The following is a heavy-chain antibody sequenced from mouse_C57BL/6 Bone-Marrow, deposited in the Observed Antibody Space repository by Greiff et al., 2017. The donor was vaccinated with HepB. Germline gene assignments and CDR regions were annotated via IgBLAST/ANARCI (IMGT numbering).Heavy chain of an antibody. D-gene: IGHD1-1*01. CDR1: GYTFTDYY. V-gene: IGHV1-26*01. J-gene: IGHJ2*01. CDR2: INPNNGGT. Sequence: EVKLQQSGPELVKPGASVKISCKASGYTFTDYYMNWVKQSHGKSLEWIGDINPNNGGTSYNQKFKGKATLTVDKSSSTAYMELRSLTSEDSAVYYCARYYGSSYWGQGTTLTVSS. CDR3: ARYYGSSY.